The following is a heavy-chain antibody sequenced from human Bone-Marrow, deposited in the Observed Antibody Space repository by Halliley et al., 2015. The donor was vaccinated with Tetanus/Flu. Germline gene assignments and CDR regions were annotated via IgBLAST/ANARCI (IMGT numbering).Heavy chain of an antibody. Sequence: EWLGSIDPRDSYTNYSPSFQDRVTISIDASINTVFLQWDSLKTSDTAVYYCAGGSIRNHFDYWGQGALVTVSS. CDR2: IDPRDSYT. D-gene: IGHD3-10*01. CDR3: AGGSIRNHFDY. V-gene: IGHV5-10-1*01. J-gene: IGHJ4*02.